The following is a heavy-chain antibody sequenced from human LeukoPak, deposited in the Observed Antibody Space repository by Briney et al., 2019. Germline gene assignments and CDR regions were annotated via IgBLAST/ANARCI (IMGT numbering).Heavy chain of an antibody. J-gene: IGHJ3*02. CDR2: IYHSGST. D-gene: IGHD6-19*01. CDR1: GYSISSGYY. CDR3: AREGGSGWPHDAFDI. Sequence: PSETLSLTCTVSGYSISSGYYWGWIRQPPGKGLEWIGSIYHSGSTYYNPSLKSRVTISVDTSKNQFSLKLSSVTAADTAVYYCAREGGSGWPHDAFDIWGQGTMVTVSS. V-gene: IGHV4-38-2*02.